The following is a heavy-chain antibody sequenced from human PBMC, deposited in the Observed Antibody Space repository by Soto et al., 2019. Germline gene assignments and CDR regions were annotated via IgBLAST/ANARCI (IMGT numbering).Heavy chain of an antibody. CDR3: ARGPVAGSDF. V-gene: IGHV1-18*04. J-gene: IGHJ4*02. CDR1: GCTFTSYV. CDR2: ISPYSGET. Sequence: VSVTVSCTASGCTFTSYVIFWVRQAPGQGLEWMGWISPYSGETRYAEKFQDRVTLTTDTSTKTAYMDLRNLKSDDTAVYWCARGPVAGSDFWGQGTLVTVSS. D-gene: IGHD6-19*01.